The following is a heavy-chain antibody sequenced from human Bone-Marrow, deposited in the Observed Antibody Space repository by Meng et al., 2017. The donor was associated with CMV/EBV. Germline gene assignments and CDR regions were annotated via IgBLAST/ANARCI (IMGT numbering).Heavy chain of an antibody. V-gene: IGHV1-18*01. CDR2: ISAYNGNT. D-gene: IGHD6-19*01. CDR1: GHTFTNYG. J-gene: IGHJ4*02. Sequence: ASVKVSCKASGHTFTNYGISWVRQAPGQGLEWMGWISAYNGNTNYAQKLQGRVTMTPDTSTSTAYMERRSLRSDDTAVYYCAREPSGIAVAGPDYWGQGTLVTVSS. CDR3: AREPSGIAVAGPDY.